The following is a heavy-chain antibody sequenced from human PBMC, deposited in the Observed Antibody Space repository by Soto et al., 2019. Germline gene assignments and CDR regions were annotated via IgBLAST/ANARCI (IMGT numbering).Heavy chain of an antibody. D-gene: IGHD3-22*01. J-gene: IGHJ4*02. CDR3: AKARDSSGYRPFDY. Sequence: PGGSLRLSCAASGFTFSSYGMHWVRQAPGKGLEWVAVISYDGSNKHYADSVKGRFTISRDNSKNTLYLQMNSLRAEDTAVYYCAKARDSSGYRPFDYWGQGTLVTVSS. V-gene: IGHV3-30*18. CDR1: GFTFSSYG. CDR2: ISYDGSNK.